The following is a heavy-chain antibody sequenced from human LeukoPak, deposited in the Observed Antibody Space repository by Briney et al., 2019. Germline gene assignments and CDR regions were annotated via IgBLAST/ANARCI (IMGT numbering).Heavy chain of an antibody. V-gene: IGHV1-18*01. CDR3: ARVHKYCSGSSCNDY. CDR2: ISAYSGNI. D-gene: IGHD2-15*01. Sequence: ASVKVSCKASGYTFTSYGMSWVRQAPGQGLEWMGWISAYSGNIDYAQKFQGRVIMTTDTSTSTGYMELRSLRPDDKAVYYCARVHKYCSGSSCNDYWGQGTLVTVSS. J-gene: IGHJ4*02. CDR1: GYTFTSYG.